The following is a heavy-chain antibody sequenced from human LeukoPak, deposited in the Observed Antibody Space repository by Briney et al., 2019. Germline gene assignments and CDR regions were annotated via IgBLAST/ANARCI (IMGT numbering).Heavy chain of an antibody. CDR3: ARDYDYVWGSPLAFDI. CDR1: GFNFGEFW. J-gene: IGHJ3*02. Sequence: GGSLRLSCAASGFNFGEFWMAWVRQTPGKGLEWVADIKEDGSEEFYVDSVKGRFTISRDNSKNTLYLQMNSLRAEDTAVYYCARDYDYVWGSPLAFDIWGQGTMVTDSS. CDR2: IKEDGSEE. V-gene: IGHV3-7*01. D-gene: IGHD3-16*01.